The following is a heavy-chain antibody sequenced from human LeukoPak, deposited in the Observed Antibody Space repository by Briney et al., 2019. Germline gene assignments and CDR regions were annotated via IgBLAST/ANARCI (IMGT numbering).Heavy chain of an antibody. J-gene: IGHJ6*02. CDR2: IYYSGST. Sequence: SETLSPTCTVSGGSISSYYWSWIRQPPGKGLEWIGYIYYSGSTNYNPSLKSRVTISVDTSKNHFSLKLSSVTAADTAVYYCARASWLGIYGMDVWGQGTTVTVSS. D-gene: IGHD6-19*01. V-gene: IGHV4-59*01. CDR3: ARASWLGIYGMDV. CDR1: GGSISSYY.